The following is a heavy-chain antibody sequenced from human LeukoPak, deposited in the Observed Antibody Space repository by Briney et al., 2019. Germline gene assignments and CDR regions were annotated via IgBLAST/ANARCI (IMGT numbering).Heavy chain of an antibody. CDR2: ISYDGSNK. V-gene: IGHV3-30*04. CDR1: GFTFSSYA. D-gene: IGHD4-17*01. J-gene: IGHJ5*02. CDR3: ARGGDYYRFDP. Sequence: GGSLRLSCAASGFTFSSYAMHRVRQAPGKGLEWVAVISYDGSNKYYADSVKGRFTISRDNPKNTLYLQMNSLRAEDTAVYYCARGGDYYRFDPWGQGTLVTVSS.